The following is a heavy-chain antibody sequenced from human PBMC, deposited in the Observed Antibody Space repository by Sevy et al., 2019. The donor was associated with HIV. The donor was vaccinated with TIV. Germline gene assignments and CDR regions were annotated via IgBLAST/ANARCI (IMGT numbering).Heavy chain of an antibody. CDR1: GGTFSSYA. D-gene: IGHD2-15*01. CDR2: IIPIFGTA. J-gene: IGHJ4*02. CDR3: ARAGYCSGGSCYYYFDY. Sequence: ASVKVSCKASGGTFSSYAISWVRQAPGQGLEWMGGIIPIFGTANYAQKFQGRVTITADESTSTAYMELSSLRSEDTAVYYCARAGYCSGGSCYYYFDYWGQGTLVTVSS. V-gene: IGHV1-69*13.